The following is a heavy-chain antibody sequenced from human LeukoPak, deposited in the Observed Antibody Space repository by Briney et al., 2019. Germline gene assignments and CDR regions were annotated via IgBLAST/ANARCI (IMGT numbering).Heavy chain of an antibody. V-gene: IGHV3-23*01. CDR3: AKEGLFYDFDY. J-gene: IGHJ4*02. CDR2: ISGNGGRT. D-gene: IGHD3-16*01. CDR1: GFTFSSYA. Sequence: GGSLRLSCAASGFTFSSYAMSWVRQAPGKGLEWVSTISGNGGRTYYADSVKGRFTISRDNSKNTLYLQMNSLRAEDTAVYYCAKEGLFYDFDYWGQGTLVTVSS.